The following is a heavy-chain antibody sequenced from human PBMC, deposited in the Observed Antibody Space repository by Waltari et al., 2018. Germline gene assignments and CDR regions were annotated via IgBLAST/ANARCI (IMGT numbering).Heavy chain of an antibody. Sequence: QVLLVESGAEVKKPGASVKVSGKACGYLFTSYDIKWVRQATGPGFEGMGCVNPNSGNTGYAQKFQGRVTMTRNTSISTAYMELSSLRSEDTAGYYCARDDYGDLYYGMDGWGQGTTVTDSS. CDR1: GYLFTSYD. J-gene: IGHJ6*02. CDR2: VNPNSGNT. D-gene: IGHD4-17*01. V-gene: IGHV1-8*01. CDR3: ARDDYGDLYYGMDG.